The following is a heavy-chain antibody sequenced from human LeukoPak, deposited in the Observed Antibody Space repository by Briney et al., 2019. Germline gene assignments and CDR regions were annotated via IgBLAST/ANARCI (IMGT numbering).Heavy chain of an antibody. V-gene: IGHV4-4*07. CDR2: LYTSGST. CDR3: AREARPSYYFDY. Sequence: PSETLSLTCTVSGDSISNYYWSWIRQPAGKGLEWIGRLYTSGSTNYNPSLNSRITMSVDTSKNQSSLKLSSVTAADTAVYYCAREARPSYYFDYWGQGTLVTVSS. CDR1: GDSISNYY. J-gene: IGHJ4*02. D-gene: IGHD6-6*01.